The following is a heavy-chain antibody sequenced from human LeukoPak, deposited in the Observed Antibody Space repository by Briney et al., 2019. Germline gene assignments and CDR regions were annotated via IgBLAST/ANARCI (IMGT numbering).Heavy chain of an antibody. CDR3: ARDLRRSITMIVVLDY. CDR2: IYYSGST. V-gene: IGHV4-39*07. J-gene: IGHJ4*02. Sequence: PSETLSLTCTVSGGSISSSSYYWGWIRQPLGKGLEWIGSIYYSGSTYYNPSLKSRVTISVDTSKNQFSLKLSSVTAADTAVYYCARDLRRSITMIVVLDYWGQGTLVTVSS. CDR1: GGSISSSSYY. D-gene: IGHD3-22*01.